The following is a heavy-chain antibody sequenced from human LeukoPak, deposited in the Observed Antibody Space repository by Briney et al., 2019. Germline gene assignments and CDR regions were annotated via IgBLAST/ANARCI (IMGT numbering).Heavy chain of an antibody. D-gene: IGHD4-17*01. Sequence: NASETLSLTCTVSGGSISSYYWSWIRQPPGKGLEWVGCIFYSGSTSYNPSLKGRVTISVDTSKNQFSLNLSSVTAADTAVYYCASGPEYYGDYIPYWGQGALVTVSS. V-gene: IGHV4-59*01. CDR2: IFYSGST. J-gene: IGHJ4*02. CDR1: GGSISSYY. CDR3: ASGPEYYGDYIPY.